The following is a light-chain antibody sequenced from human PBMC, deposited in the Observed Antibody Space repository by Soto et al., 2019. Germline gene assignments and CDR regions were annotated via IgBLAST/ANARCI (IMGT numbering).Light chain of an antibody. J-gene: IGKJ2*01. V-gene: IGKV3-20*01. CDR2: AAS. CDR3: HQYGNSPPT. Sequence: EVVLTQSPDTLSLSPGEGATLSCGASESVRSSFLAWYQQKPGQGPSLLIYAASTRATGIPQRFSGSGSGTDFTLIISRLEPEDSAVYFCHQYGNSPPTFGQGTKLEIK. CDR1: ESVRSSF.